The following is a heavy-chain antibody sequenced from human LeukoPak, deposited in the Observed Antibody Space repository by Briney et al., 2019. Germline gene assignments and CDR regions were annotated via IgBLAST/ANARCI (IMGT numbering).Heavy chain of an antibody. Sequence: PGRSLRLSCAASGFTFSSYGMHWVRQAPGKGLEWVAVIWYDGSNKYYADSVKGRFTISRDNSKNTLYLQMNSLRVEDTAVYYCARAGGYCSGGSCYRGYSWFDPWGQGTLVTVSS. CDR3: ARAGGYCSGGSCYRGYSWFDP. CDR2: IWYDGSNK. CDR1: GFTFSSYG. D-gene: IGHD2-15*01. V-gene: IGHV3-33*01. J-gene: IGHJ5*02.